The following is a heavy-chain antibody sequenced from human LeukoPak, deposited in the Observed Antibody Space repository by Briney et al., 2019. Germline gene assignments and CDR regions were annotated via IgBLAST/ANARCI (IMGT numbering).Heavy chain of an antibody. CDR1: GGSISSYY. J-gene: IGHJ6*03. Sequence: SETLSLTCTVSGGSISSYYWSWIRQPAGKGLEWIGRIYTSGSTNYNPSLKSRVTMSVDTSKNQFSLKLSSVTAADTAVYYCARGVMLEFYYYMDVWGKGTTVTVSS. V-gene: IGHV4-4*07. D-gene: IGHD3-16*01. CDR2: IYTSGST. CDR3: ARGVMLEFYYYMDV.